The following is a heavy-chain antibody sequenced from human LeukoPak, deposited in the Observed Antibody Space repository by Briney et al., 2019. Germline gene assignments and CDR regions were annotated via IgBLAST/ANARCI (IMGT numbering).Heavy chain of an antibody. Sequence: GESLKISCGSSGYNFTNSCIAWVRQMPGKGLEWMGIIYPNDSDTRYSPSFQGQVTISADKSISTAYLQWSSLEASDTAMYYCARGSLFPYAFDIWGQGTMVTVSS. CDR1: GYNFTNSC. CDR3: ARGSLFPYAFDI. J-gene: IGHJ3*02. CDR2: IYPNDSDT. V-gene: IGHV5-51*01.